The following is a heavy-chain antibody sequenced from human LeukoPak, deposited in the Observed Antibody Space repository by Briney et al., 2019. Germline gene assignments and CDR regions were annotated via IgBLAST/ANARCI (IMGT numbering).Heavy chain of an antibody. D-gene: IGHD2-15*01. Sequence: SVKVSCKASGGTFSSYAISWVRQAPGQGLEWMGGIIPIFGTANYAQKFQGRVTITADKSTSTAYMELSSLRSEDTAVYYCARGGEVVVAATLDYWGQGTLVTVSS. J-gene: IGHJ4*02. CDR3: ARGGEVVVAATLDY. CDR1: GGTFSSYA. V-gene: IGHV1-69*06. CDR2: IIPIFGTA.